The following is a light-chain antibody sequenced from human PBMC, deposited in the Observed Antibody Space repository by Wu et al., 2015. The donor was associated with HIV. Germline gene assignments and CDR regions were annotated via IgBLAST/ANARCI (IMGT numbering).Light chain of an antibody. V-gene: IGKV1-39*01. Sequence: DIQMTQSPSSLSASVGDRVTITCRASQSISNFFNWYQHKPGKAPKLLISAASSLQSGVPSRFSGSGSGTDFTLTISSLQPEDFATYYCQQSYSSPYTFGQRTKLEIK. CDR2: AAS. J-gene: IGKJ2*01. CDR3: QQSYSSPYT. CDR1: QSISNF.